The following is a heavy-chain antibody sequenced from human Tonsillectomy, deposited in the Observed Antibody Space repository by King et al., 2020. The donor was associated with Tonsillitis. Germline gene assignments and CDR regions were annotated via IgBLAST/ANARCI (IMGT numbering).Heavy chain of an antibody. D-gene: IGHD2-15*01. Sequence: QLVQSGAEVKKPGASVKVSCKASGYSFTGYYIHWVRQAPGQGLEWMGWINPNSGGTEYAQKFTGRVTMTRDTSISTAYMELSSRRVVDTAVYYCASLYCSDGKCYAGWFDPWGQGTLVTVSS. CDR3: ASLYCSDGKCYAGWFDP. V-gene: IGHV1-2*02. J-gene: IGHJ5*02. CDR2: INPNSGGT. CDR1: GYSFTGYY.